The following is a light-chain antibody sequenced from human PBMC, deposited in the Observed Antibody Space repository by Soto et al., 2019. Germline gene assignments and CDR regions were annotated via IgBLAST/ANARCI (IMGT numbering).Light chain of an antibody. CDR1: QSISSW. Sequence: DIEMTQSPSTLSAPVGHRDTITCRATQSISSWLAWYQQKPGKAPKLLIYKASILESGVPSRFSGSGSGTEFTLTISGPQSDEFATYCSQHYNRDPWSFGQGTKVELK. CDR2: KAS. J-gene: IGKJ1*01. CDR3: QHYNRDPWS. V-gene: IGKV1-5*03.